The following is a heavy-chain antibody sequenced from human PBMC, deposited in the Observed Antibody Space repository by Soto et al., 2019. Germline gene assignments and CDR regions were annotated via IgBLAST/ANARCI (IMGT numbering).Heavy chain of an antibody. J-gene: IGHJ4*02. D-gene: IGHD6-13*01. CDR3: ARILYSSSWPTIVY. CDR2: IWHDGSNK. Sequence: QVQLVESGGGVVQPGRSLRLSCAASGFSFSSYAMHWVRQAPGKGLEWVSIIWHDGSNKYYADSVKGRFTISRDNSKNTLYLQLNSLRAEDTAVYYCARILYSSSWPTIVYWGQGTVVTVSS. V-gene: IGHV3-33*01. CDR1: GFSFSSYA.